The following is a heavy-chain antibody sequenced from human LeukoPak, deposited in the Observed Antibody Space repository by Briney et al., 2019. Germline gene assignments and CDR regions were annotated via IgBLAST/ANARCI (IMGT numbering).Heavy chain of an antibody. Sequence: PSETLSLTCTVSGGSISDYYWSWVRQPAGEGLEWIGRIDSSGTTNYNPSLKSRVTMSVDTSKNQFSLKLSSVTAADTAVYYCARDRLGNCRSARCFRVFDFWGRGALVTVSS. CDR3: ARDRLGNCRSARCFRVFDF. CDR1: GGSISDYY. CDR2: IDSSGTT. D-gene: IGHD2-2*03. V-gene: IGHV4-4*07. J-gene: IGHJ4*02.